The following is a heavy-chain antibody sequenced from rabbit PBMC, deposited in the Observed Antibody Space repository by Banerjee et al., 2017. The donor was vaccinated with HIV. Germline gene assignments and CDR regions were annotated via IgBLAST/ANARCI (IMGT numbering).Heavy chain of an antibody. CDR2: IYTGSGSA. J-gene: IGHJ3*01. Sequence: QEQLVESGGGLVTLGGSLKLSCKASGIDFSSYGISWVRQAPGKGLEWIAYIYTGSGSALYVSWAKGRFTISKTSSTTVTLQMTSLTAADTATYFCAREESDGGGHLKLWGQGTLVTVS. CDR3: AREESDGGGHLKL. V-gene: IGHV1S45*01. D-gene: IGHD2-1*01. CDR1: GIDFSSYG.